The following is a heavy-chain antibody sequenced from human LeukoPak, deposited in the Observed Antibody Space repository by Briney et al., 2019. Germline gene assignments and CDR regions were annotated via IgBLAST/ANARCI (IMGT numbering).Heavy chain of an antibody. CDR1: GFTFDDYG. D-gene: IGHD3-3*01. Sequence: GGSLRLSCVASGFTFDDYGMSWVRQPPGKGLEWISTINWSGGSSGYADSVTGRFTVSRDNSKNTLYLQMNSLRTEDTAVYYCATATIFGVVLYYWGQGTLVTVSS. CDR3: ATATIFGVVLYY. J-gene: IGHJ4*02. CDR2: INWSGGSS. V-gene: IGHV3-20*04.